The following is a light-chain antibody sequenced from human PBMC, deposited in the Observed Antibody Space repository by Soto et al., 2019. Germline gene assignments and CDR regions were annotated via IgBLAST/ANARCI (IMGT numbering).Light chain of an antibody. CDR1: QSVSNS. CDR3: QQRSNWPPYT. J-gene: IGKJ2*01. CDR2: DAS. V-gene: IGKV3-11*01. Sequence: EIVLTQSPATLSLSPGERATLSCRASQSVSNSLAWYQQKPGQAPRLLLYDASNRATGIPARFSGSGSGTDFNLTISSLEPEDLVVYYCQQRSNWPPYTFGQGTKLEI.